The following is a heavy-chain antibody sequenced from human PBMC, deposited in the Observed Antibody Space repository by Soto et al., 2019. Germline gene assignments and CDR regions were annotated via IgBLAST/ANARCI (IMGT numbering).Heavy chain of an antibody. CDR1: GGSISSYY. Sequence: PSETLSLTCTVSGGSISSYYWSWIRQPPWKGLEWIGYIYYSGSTNYNPSLKSRVTISVDTSKNQFSLKLSSVTAADTAVYYCARGGDGSAYYYYGMDVWGQGTTVTVSS. J-gene: IGHJ6*02. CDR3: ARGGDGSAYYYYGMDV. D-gene: IGHD3-10*01. V-gene: IGHV4-59*01. CDR2: IYYSGST.